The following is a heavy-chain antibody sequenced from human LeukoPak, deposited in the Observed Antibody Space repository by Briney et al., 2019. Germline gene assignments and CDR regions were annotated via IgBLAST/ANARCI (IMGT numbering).Heavy chain of an antibody. CDR1: GYTFTDYY. V-gene: IGHV1-2*02. CDR2: INCNTGVT. CDR3: ARVGGGDWYYFDY. Sequence: ASVKVSCKASGYTFTDYYAHWVRQAPGQGLEWMGWINCNTGVTNYAQKFQGRVTMTRDTSIGTAYMELSRLRSDDTAVYYCARVGGGDWYYFDYWGQGTLVTVSS. D-gene: IGHD2-21*02. J-gene: IGHJ4*02.